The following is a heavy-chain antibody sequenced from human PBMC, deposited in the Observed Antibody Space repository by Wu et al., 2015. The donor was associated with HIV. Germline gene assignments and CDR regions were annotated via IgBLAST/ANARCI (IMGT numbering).Heavy chain of an antibody. J-gene: IGHJ4*02. D-gene: IGHD4-23*01. CDR1: GYTFSAYY. V-gene: IGHV1-18*04. Sequence: QGHLVQSGPEVKSPGASVKVSCKASGYTFSAYYMHWVRQAPGQGLEWMGWISAYNGNTNYAQKLQGRVTMTTDTSTSTAYMELRSLRSDDTAVYYCARDPEFGGNSEFDYWGQGTLVTVSS. CDR2: ISAYNGNT. CDR3: ARDPEFGGNSEFDY.